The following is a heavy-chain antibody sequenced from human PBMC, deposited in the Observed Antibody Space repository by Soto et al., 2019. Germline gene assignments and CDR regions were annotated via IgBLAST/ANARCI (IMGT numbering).Heavy chain of an antibody. J-gene: IGHJ5*02. CDR3: ARDVVPAAPAPTWFDP. V-gene: IGHV1-46*03. Sequence: ASVKVSCKASGYTFTSYYMHWVRQAPGQGLEWMGIINPSGGSTSYAQKFQGRVTMTRDTSTSTVYMELSSLRSEDTAVYYCARDVVPAAPAPTWFDPWGQGTLVTVSS. CDR1: GYTFTSYY. CDR2: INPSGGST. D-gene: IGHD2-2*01.